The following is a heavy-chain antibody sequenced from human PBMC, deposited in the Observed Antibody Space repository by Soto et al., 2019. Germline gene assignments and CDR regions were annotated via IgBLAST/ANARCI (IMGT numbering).Heavy chain of an antibody. J-gene: IGHJ5*02. V-gene: IGHV4-30-4*01. CDR3: ARDNQQLAYNWFDP. D-gene: IGHD6-13*01. CDR2: IYYSGST. CDR1: GGSISSGDYY. Sequence: SETLSLTCTVSGGSISSGDYYWSWICQPPGKGLEWIGYIYYSGSTYYNPSLKSRVTISVDTSKNQFSLKLSSVTAADTAVYYCARDNQQLAYNWFDPWGQGTLVTVSS.